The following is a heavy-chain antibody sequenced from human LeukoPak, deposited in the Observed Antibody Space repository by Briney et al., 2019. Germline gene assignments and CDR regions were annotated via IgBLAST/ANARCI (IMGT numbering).Heavy chain of an antibody. V-gene: IGHV1-3*04. CDR2: INTGNGNA. CDR3: ARVFLRSGYYYFDN. Sequence: ASVTVSCKASGYTFTSHAVHWVRQAPGQRPEWMGWINTGNGNAEYSQKFQGRITITRDTPASTAYMELSSLRSEDTAVYYCARVFLRSGYYYFDNWGQGTLVTVSS. J-gene: IGHJ4*02. CDR1: GYTFTSHA. D-gene: IGHD3-3*01.